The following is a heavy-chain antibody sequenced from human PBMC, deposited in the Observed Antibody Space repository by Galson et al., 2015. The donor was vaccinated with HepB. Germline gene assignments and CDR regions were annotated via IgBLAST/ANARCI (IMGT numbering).Heavy chain of an antibody. Sequence: SLRLSCAAFGFTFRNYWMSWVRQAPGKGLAWVATINQDGSEKYYVDSVKGRFTVSRDNAKNSLHLQMNNLRAEDTAVYYCVRGLETHGKRFESWGQGILVPVSS. V-gene: IGHV3-7*03. J-gene: IGHJ4*02. CDR2: INQDGSEK. CDR1: GFTFRNYW. CDR3: VRGLETHGKRFES.